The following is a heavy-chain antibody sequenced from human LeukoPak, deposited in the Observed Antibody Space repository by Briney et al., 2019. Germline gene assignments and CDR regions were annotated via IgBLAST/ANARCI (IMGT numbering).Heavy chain of an antibody. CDR2: IGGSGGST. CDR1: GFTFSSYA. D-gene: IGHD3-22*01. CDR3: ARDSYDSSDFYFDY. Sequence: GGSLRLSCAASGFTFSSYAMSWVRQAPGKGLEWVSAIGGSGGSTYYADSVKGRFTISRDNSKNTLYLQMNSLRAEDTAVYYCARDSYDSSDFYFDYWGQGTLVTVSS. J-gene: IGHJ4*02. V-gene: IGHV3-23*01.